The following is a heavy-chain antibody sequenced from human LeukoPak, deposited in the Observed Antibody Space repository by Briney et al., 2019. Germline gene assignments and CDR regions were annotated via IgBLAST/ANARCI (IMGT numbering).Heavy chain of an antibody. D-gene: IGHD3-10*01. CDR2: IYYSGST. CDR1: GGSVSSGSYY. J-gene: IGHJ4*02. Sequence: SETLSLTCTVSGGSVSSGSYYWSWIRQPPGKGLEWIGYIYYSGSTNYNPSLKSRVTISVDTSKNQFSLKLSSVTAADTAVYYCAPQLWFGEYYYFDYWGQGTLVTVSS. V-gene: IGHV4-61*01. CDR3: APQLWFGEYYYFDY.